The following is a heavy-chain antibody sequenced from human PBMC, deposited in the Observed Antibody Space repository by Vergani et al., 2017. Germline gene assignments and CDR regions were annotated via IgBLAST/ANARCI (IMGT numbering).Heavy chain of an antibody. V-gene: IGHV4-38-2*02. CDR1: GYSISSGYY. Sequence: QVQLPESGPGLVKPSETLSLTCTVSGYSISSGYYWGWIRQPPGKGLEWIGNIFHSGSTYHNPSLESRVTISVDTSKNQFSLRLRSVTAADTAVYYCARLRFREKDFDYWGQGTLVTVSS. J-gene: IGHJ4*02. CDR3: ARLRFREKDFDY. CDR2: IFHSGST.